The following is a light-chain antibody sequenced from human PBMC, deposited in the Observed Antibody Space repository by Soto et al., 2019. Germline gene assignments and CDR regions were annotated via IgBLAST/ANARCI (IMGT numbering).Light chain of an antibody. Sequence: ENVLTQSPGTLSLSPGERATLSCRASQSLSSSYLAWYQQKPGQAPRLHIYGASTRATGIPDRFTGSGSGTDFTLTISRLEPEDFAVYYCQQYGSSPRTFGQGTKVDI. J-gene: IGKJ1*01. V-gene: IGKV3-20*01. CDR2: GAS. CDR3: QQYGSSPRT. CDR1: QSLSSSY.